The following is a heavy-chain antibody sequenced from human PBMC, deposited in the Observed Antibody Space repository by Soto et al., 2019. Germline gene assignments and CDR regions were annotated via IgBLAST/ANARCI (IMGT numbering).Heavy chain of an antibody. CDR1: GYSFTSFW. Sequence: LGESLKISCKGSGYSFTSFWIGWVRQMPGKGLEWMGIFYPGDSDTRYSPSFQGQVSMSADMSINTAYLQWSSLKASDTAMYYCARGPLYYDFWSGSYGLDYWAQGTLVPVSS. CDR3: ARGPLYYDFWSGSYGLDY. V-gene: IGHV5-51*01. J-gene: IGHJ4*02. CDR2: FYPGDSDT. D-gene: IGHD3-3*01.